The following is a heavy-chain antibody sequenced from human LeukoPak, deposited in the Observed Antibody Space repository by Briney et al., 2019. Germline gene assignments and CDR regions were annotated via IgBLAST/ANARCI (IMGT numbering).Heavy chain of an antibody. CDR1: GYTFTGYY. CDR2: INPNSGGT. J-gene: IGHJ4*02. CDR3: ACLYYDSSGYHDLFDY. D-gene: IGHD3-22*01. Sequence: ASVKVSCKASGYTFTGYYTHWVRQAPGQGLEWMGRINPNSGGTNYAQKFQGRVTMTRDTSISTAYMELSRLRSDDTAVYYCACLYYDSSGYHDLFDYWGQGTLVTVSS. V-gene: IGHV1-2*06.